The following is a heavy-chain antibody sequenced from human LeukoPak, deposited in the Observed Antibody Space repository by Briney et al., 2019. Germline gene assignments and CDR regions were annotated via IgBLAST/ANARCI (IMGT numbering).Heavy chain of an antibody. Sequence: SETLSLTCTVSGGSMSSSYWTCIWQPPRRGLECIGFIYYPGSPTYNPSLGSRVTISIDTSKNQFSLRLSSVTAADTAVYYCARGGWSVDYWGQGTLVTVSS. J-gene: IGHJ4*01. D-gene: IGHD6-19*01. CDR3: ARGGWSVDY. V-gene: IGHV4-59*01. CDR1: GGSMSSSY. CDR2: IYYPGSP.